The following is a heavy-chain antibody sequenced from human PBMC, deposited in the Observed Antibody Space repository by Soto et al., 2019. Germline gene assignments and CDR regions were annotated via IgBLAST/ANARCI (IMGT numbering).Heavy chain of an antibody. Sequence: ASVKVSCKASGYTFTSSGFSWVRLAPGQGLEWMAWISAYNGNTNYAQKLQGRVTMTTDTSTSTAYMELRSLRSDDTAVYYCARDGIYDSSGYSWFEPWGQGTLVTVSS. CDR3: ARDGIYDSSGYSWFEP. CDR2: ISAYNGNT. V-gene: IGHV1-18*01. CDR1: GYTFTSSG. D-gene: IGHD3-22*01. J-gene: IGHJ5*02.